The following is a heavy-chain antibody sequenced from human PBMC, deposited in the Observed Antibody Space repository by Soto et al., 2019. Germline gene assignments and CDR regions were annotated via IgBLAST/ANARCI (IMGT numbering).Heavy chain of an antibody. J-gene: IGHJ6*02. D-gene: IGHD2-15*01. CDR1: GGTFSSYA. CDR3: ARKSVVAATQRPMLYYYGMDV. V-gene: IGHV1-69*01. CDR2: IITIFGTA. Sequence: QVQLVQSGAEVKKPGSSVKVSCKASGGTFSSYAISWVRQAPGQGLEWMGGIITIFGTANYAQKFQGSVTITADESTSTAYMELSSLRSEDTAVYYCARKSVVAATQRPMLYYYGMDVWGQGTTVTVSS.